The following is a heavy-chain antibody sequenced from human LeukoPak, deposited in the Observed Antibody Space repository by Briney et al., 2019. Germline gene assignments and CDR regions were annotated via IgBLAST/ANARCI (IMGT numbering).Heavy chain of an antibody. CDR1: GYTFTSYY. CDR2: INPNSGDT. Sequence: ASVKVSCKASGYTFTSYYMHWVRQAPGQGLEWMGRINPNSGDTTYAQKFQGRVTMTRGTSISTAYMELSGLRSDDTAVYYCAREYCSGGVCYAYFDYWGQGTLVTVSS. J-gene: IGHJ4*02. CDR3: AREYCSGGVCYAYFDY. D-gene: IGHD2-15*01. V-gene: IGHV1-2*06.